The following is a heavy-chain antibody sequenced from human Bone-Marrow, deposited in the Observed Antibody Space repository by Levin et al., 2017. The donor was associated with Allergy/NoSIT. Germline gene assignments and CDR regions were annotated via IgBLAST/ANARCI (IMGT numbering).Heavy chain of an antibody. J-gene: IGHJ4*02. CDR3: ARTHMNSDGSGYYIEN. CDR2: ISDTGSNI. CDR1: GFNFRPSE. D-gene: IGHD5-12*01. Sequence: PGGSLRLSCAASGFNFRPSEMNWVRQAPGKGLEWISFISDTGSNIYYADSVRGRFVVSRDNAKNSLNLQMNSLRVEDTATYYCARTHMNSDGSGYYIENWGQGTLVTVSS. V-gene: IGHV3-48*03.